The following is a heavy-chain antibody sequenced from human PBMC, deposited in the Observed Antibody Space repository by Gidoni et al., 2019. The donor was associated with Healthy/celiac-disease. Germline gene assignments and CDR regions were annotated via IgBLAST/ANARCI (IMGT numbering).Heavy chain of an antibody. D-gene: IGHD6-19*01. V-gene: IGHV3-30*18. CDR2: ISYDGSNK. Sequence: QVQLVESGGGVVQPGRSLRLSCAASGFTFSSYGIHWVRQAPGKGLEWVAVISYDGSNKYYADSVKGRFTITRDNSKNTLYLQMNSLRAEDTAVYYCAKDSVGSGWYPSTRFYYYGMDVWGQGTTVTVSS. J-gene: IGHJ6*02. CDR1: GFTFSSYG. CDR3: AKDSVGSGWYPSTRFYYYGMDV.